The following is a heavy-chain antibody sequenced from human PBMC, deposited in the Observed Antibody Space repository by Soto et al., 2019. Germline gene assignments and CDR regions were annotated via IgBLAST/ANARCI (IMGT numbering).Heavy chain of an antibody. CDR1: GATVSVYG. V-gene: IGHV1-69*06. J-gene: IGHJ6*02. D-gene: IGHD1-1*01. CDR3: ARVVQLWSNYAMDV. CDR2: ILPMYRKT. Sequence: QVRLAQSGAEVRSPGSSVRVSCKASGATVSVYGITWVRKAPRQGLEWVGAILPMYRKTNYAQKFQGRVTMIADKSTNTVYLELSRLRSDDTAIYFWARVVQLWSNYAMDVWGQGTT.